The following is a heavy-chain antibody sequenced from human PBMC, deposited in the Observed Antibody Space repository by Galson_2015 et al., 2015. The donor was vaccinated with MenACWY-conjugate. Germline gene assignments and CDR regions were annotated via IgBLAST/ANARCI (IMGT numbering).Heavy chain of an antibody. J-gene: IGHJ6*02. CDR2: FNPANSET. Sequence: QSGAEVKKPGESLKISCTGSGYSFTNYWIGWVRQMPGKGLEWMGLFNPANSETRYSPSFQGQVTISADESISTAYLQWTSLKASDTAMYYCARHPPGGRGLDVCGRGTTVTVSS. CDR3: ARHPPGGRGLDV. CDR1: GYSFTNYW. D-gene: IGHD1-26*01. V-gene: IGHV5-51*01.